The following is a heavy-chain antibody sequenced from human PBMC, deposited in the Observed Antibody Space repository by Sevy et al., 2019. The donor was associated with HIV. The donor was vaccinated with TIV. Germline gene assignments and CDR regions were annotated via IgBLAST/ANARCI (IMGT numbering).Heavy chain of an antibody. D-gene: IGHD6-6*01. CDR2: IYYSVST. J-gene: IGHJ3*02. CDR3: ARGEARLDAFDI. V-gene: IGHV4-39*01. Sequence: SETLSLTCTVSGGSISSSSYYWGWVRQPPGKGLEWIGSIYYSVSTYYNPSLKSRVTISVDTSKNQFSLKLSSVTAADTAVYYCARGEARLDAFDIWGQGTMVTVSS. CDR1: GGSISSSSYY.